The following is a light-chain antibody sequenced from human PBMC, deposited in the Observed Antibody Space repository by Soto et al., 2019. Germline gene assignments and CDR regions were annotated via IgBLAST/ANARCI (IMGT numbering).Light chain of an antibody. V-gene: IGKV1-5*03. CDR1: QSISNW. CDR2: KAS. J-gene: IGKJ2*01. Sequence: DIQMTQSPSTLSASVGDRVTITCRATQSISNWLAWYQQKPGKAPKLLIYKASSLQSGVPSRFSGSRSGTDFTLTISSLQPDDLATYYCQQYYSYYTFGQGTKLEIK. CDR3: QQYYSYYT.